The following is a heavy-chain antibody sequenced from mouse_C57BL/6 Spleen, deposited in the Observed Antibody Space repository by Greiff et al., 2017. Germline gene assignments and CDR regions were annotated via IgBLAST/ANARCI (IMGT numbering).Heavy chain of an antibody. Sequence: QVQLQQPGAELVKPGASVKMSCKASGYTFTSYWITWVKQRPGQGLEWIGEIYPGSGSTNYNEKFKSKATLTVDKSSSTAYMTLSSLTSEDSAVYYCAREPSCYGYFDVWGTGTTVTVSS. CDR3: AREPSCYGYFDV. V-gene: IGHV1-55*01. D-gene: IGHD3-3*01. J-gene: IGHJ1*03. CDR2: IYPGSGST. CDR1: GYTFTSYW.